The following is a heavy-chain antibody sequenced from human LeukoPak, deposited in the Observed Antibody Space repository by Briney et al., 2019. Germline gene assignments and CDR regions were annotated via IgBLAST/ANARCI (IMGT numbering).Heavy chain of an antibody. CDR3: AREVAEWERRYFDY. Sequence: NASETLSLTCTVSGGSISSGGYYWSWIRQHPGKGLEWIGYIYYSGSTYYNPSLKSRVTISVDTSKNQFSLKLSSVTAADTAVYYCAREVAEWERRYFDYWGQGTLVTVSS. J-gene: IGHJ4*02. D-gene: IGHD1-26*01. CDR1: GGSISSGGYY. V-gene: IGHV4-31*03. CDR2: IYYSGST.